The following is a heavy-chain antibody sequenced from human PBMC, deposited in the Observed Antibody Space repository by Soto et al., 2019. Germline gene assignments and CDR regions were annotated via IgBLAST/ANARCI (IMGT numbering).Heavy chain of an antibody. J-gene: IGHJ3*02. V-gene: IGHV3-53*01. CDR3: ARGMYGSGSYYIGDAFDM. CDR2: IYRGGDT. Sequence: LRLSCAVSGFTVSYNYMNWVRQAPGKGLEWVSVIYRGGDTFYADSVKGRFTISRDNSKNTLYLQMNSLRAEDTAVYYCARGMYGSGSYYIGDAFDMWGQGTMVTVSS. D-gene: IGHD3-10*01. CDR1: GFTVSYNY.